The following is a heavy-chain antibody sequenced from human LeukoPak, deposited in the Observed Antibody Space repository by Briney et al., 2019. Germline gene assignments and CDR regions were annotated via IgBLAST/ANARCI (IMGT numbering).Heavy chain of an antibody. CDR1: GFRFTNYA. D-gene: IGHD6-13*01. Sequence: PGGSLRLSCVASGFRFTNYAMTWVRQAPGEGLEWVSAIRGSGDRTSYVDSVKGRFTISRDKSKNTLYLQMNSLRAEDTAVYYCAKGGAGSSWYGWDYWGQGTLVTVSS. V-gene: IGHV3-23*01. CDR3: AKGGAGSSWYGWDY. J-gene: IGHJ4*02. CDR2: IRGSGDRT.